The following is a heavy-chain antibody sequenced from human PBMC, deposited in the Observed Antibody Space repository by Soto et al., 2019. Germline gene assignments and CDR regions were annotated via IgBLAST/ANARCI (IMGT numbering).Heavy chain of an antibody. CDR1: GYTFASCD. J-gene: IGHJ3*02. Sequence: GASVKVSCKASGYTFASCDINWVRQATGQGLEWMGWMNPNSGNTGYAQKFQGRVTMTRNTSISTAYMELSSLRSEDTAVYYCATEGTSDCSSTSCYVRPHDAFDIWGQGTMVTVSS. D-gene: IGHD2-2*01. V-gene: IGHV1-8*01. CDR3: ATEGTSDCSSTSCYVRPHDAFDI. CDR2: MNPNSGNT.